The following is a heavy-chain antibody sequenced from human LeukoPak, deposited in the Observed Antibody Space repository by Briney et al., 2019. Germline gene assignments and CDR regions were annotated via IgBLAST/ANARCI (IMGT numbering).Heavy chain of an antibody. V-gene: IGHV4-39*07. CDR2: IYYSGST. CDR3: ASLYGSGSYYNEDY. J-gene: IGHJ4*02. Sequence: PSETLSLTCTVSGGSISSSSYYWGWIRQPPGKGLEWIGSIYYSGSTYYNPSLKSRVTISVDTSKNQFSLKLSSVTAADTAVYYCASLYGSGSYYNEDYWGQGTLVTVSS. CDR1: GGSISSSSYY. D-gene: IGHD3-10*01.